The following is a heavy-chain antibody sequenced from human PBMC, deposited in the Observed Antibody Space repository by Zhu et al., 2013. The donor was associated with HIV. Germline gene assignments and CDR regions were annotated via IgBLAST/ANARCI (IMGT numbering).Heavy chain of an antibody. V-gene: IGHV1-69*14. D-gene: IGHD2-2*01. CDR1: GDMFINYA. J-gene: IGHJ6*02. CDR3: ATLGYCSSTSCQPVDYYYYYGMDV. Sequence: QVQLVQSGAEVKTPGSSVKVSCKASGDMFINYAFSWARQAPGQTFEWMGGIIPIFGAADAVRKFQGRVTFTADMSTAVVFMELTGLSSEDSAVYYCATLGYCSSTSCQPVDYYYYYGMDVWGQGTTVTVSS. CDR2: IIPIFGAA.